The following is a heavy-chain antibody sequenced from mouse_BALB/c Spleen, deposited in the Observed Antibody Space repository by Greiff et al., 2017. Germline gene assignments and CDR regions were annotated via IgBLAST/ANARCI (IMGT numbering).Heavy chain of an antibody. CDR2: ISSGSSTI. V-gene: IGHV5-17*02. D-gene: IGHD4-1*01. CDR3: ARSLTGTGGYYYAMDY. J-gene: IGHJ4*01. CDR1: GFTFSSFG. Sequence: EVKLMESGGDLVKPGGSLKLSCAASGFTFSSFGMHWVRQAPEKGLEWVAYISSGSSTIYYADTVKGRFTISRDNPKNTLFLQMTSLRSEDTAMYYCARSLTGTGGYYYAMDYWGQGTSVTVSS.